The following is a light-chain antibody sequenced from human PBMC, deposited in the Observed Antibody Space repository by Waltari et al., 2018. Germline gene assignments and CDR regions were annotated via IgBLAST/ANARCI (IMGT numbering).Light chain of an antibody. V-gene: IGLV2-14*03. CDR1: SSDVGGYNY. CDR3: SSYTSSSTLVV. J-gene: IGLJ2*01. Sequence: QSALTQPASVSGSPGQSLTISCTGTSSDVGGYNYASWYQQHPGKAPKLMIYDVSNRPSGVSNRFSGSKSGNTASLTISGLQAEDEADYYCSSYTSSSTLVVFGGGTKLTVL. CDR2: DVS.